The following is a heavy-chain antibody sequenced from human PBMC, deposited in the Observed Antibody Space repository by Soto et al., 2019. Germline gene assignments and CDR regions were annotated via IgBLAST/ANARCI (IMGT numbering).Heavy chain of an antibody. CDR1: GASFRGYY. V-gene: IGHV4-34*02. J-gene: IGHJ4*02. D-gene: IGHD1-1*01. CDR3: ARRFSGTGRYFDY. Sequence: QVQLQQWGAGLLKPSETLSLSCAVYGASFRGYYWNWIRQPPGKGLEWIGDINQSGSTNYSPSLKPRVTVSVETAKKQISLRLNSGTAADTAVYYCARRFSGTGRYFDYWGQGTLVTVSS. CDR2: INQSGST.